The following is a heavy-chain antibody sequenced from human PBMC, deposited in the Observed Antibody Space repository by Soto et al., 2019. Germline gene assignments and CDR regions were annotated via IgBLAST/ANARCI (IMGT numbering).Heavy chain of an antibody. CDR1: GYSFTSYW. D-gene: IGHD1-1*01. CDR3: ARHELALRDGMDV. J-gene: IGHJ6*02. V-gene: IGHV5-51*01. Sequence: GESLKISFKGSGYSFTSYWIGWVRQMPGKGLEWMGIIYPGDSDTRYSPSFQGQVTISADKSISTAYLQWSSLKASDTAMYYCARHELALRDGMDVWGQGTTVTVSS. CDR2: IYPGDSDT.